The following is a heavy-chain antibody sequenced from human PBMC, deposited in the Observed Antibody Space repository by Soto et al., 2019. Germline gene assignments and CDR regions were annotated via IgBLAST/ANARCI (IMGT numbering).Heavy chain of an antibody. CDR1: RGPSSSHN. CDR2: VDSTGGT. J-gene: IGHJ6*02. D-gene: IGHD3-10*01. Sequence: QVQLQQSGPGLVKPSETLSLTCSVSRGPSSSHNWGWLRQPPGRVLEWIGYVDSTGGTSDNPSLKSPVNIPADTSTNHTYLTLTSVTAADTAVYYCVSQWIGNLHGRVDVWGQGTMVRVSS. V-gene: IGHV4-59*08. CDR3: VSQWIGNLHGRVDV.